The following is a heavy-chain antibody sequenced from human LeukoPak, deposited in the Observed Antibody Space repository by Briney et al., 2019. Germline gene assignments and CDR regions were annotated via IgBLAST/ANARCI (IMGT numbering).Heavy chain of an antibody. J-gene: IGHJ4*02. Sequence: PGGSLRLSCAASGFTFSSYDMHWVRQAPGKGLEGVAVIWYDGSNTYYADSVKGRFTISRDNSKNTLYLQMNSLRAEDTAVYYCAKDLDSSTPFDYWGQGTLVTVSS. CDR3: AKDLDSSTPFDY. D-gene: IGHD6-13*01. V-gene: IGHV3-33*06. CDR1: GFTFSSYD. CDR2: IWYDGSNT.